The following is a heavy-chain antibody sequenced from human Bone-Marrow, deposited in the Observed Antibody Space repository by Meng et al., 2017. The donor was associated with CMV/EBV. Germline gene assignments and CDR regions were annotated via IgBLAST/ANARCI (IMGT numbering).Heavy chain of an antibody. J-gene: IGHJ6*02. V-gene: IGHV3-33*06. CDR3: AKGTYYDFWSGYYPGYYYGMDV. CDR1: GFTFSSYG. CDR2: IWYDGSNK. Sequence: GESLKISCAASGFTFSSYGMHWVRQAPGKGLEWVAVIWYDGSNKYYADYVKGRFTISRDNSKNTLYLQMNSLRAEDTAVYYCAKGTYYDFWSGYYPGYYYGMDVWGQGTTVTVSS. D-gene: IGHD3-3*01.